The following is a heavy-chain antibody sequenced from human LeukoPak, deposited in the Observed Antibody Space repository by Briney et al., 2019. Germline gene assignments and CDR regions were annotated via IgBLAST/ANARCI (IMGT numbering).Heavy chain of an antibody. D-gene: IGHD2-2*02. J-gene: IGHJ6*03. CDR1: GGTFSSYA. CDR2: IIPIFGTA. Sequence: SVKVSCKASGGTFSSYAISWVRQAPGQGLEWMGGIIPIFGTANYAQKFQGRVTITTDESTSTAYMELSSLRSEDTAVYYCATRRGVPAAIRGGYYHYYMDVWGKGTTVTVSS. V-gene: IGHV1-69*05. CDR3: ATRRGVPAAIRGGYYHYYMDV.